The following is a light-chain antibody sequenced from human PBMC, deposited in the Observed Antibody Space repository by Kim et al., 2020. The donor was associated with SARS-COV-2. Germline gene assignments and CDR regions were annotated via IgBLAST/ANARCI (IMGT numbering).Light chain of an antibody. J-gene: IGKJ5*01. Sequence: SVAPGERVTLSCRASQIVALLAWYQQKPGQAPRLVIHGASTRATGIPARFSGSGSETEFTLTISSLQSEDFAIYYCQQYNEWPSTFGQGTRLEIK. CDR2: GAS. V-gene: IGKV3-15*01. CDR1: QIVALL. CDR3: QQYNEWPST.